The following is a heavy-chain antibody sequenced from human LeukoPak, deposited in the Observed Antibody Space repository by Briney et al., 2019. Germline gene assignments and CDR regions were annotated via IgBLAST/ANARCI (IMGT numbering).Heavy chain of an antibody. CDR1: GYTFTSYY. V-gene: IGHV1-46*01. CDR2: INPSGGST. J-gene: IGHJ4*02. D-gene: IGHD6-13*01. Sequence: GASVKVSCKASGYTFTSYYMHWVRQAPGQGLEWMGIINPSGGSTSYAQKFQGRVTMTRDTSTSTVYMELSSLRSDDTAVYYCARDSIAAAGDYWGQGTLVTVSS. CDR3: ARDSIAAAGDY.